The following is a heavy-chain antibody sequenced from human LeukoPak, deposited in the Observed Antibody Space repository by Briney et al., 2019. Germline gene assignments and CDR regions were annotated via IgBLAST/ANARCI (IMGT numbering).Heavy chain of an antibody. CDR2: ISSSGSTI. V-gene: IGHV3-48*03. J-gene: IGHJ3*02. D-gene: IGHD3-9*01. Sequence: GGSLRLSCAASGFTFSSYEMNWVRQAPGKGLEWVSYISSSGSTIYYADSVKGRFTISRDNAKNSLYLQMNSLGAEDTAVYYCARDRYDILTGYYGAFDIWGQGTMVTVSS. CDR1: GFTFSSYE. CDR3: ARDRYDILTGYYGAFDI.